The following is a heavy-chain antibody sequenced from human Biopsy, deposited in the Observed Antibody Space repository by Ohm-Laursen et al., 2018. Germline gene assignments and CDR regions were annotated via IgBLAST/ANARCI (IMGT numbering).Heavy chain of an antibody. D-gene: IGHD5-12*01. CDR3: VRQGGYFQN. CDR2: VYYTGNT. CDR1: GGSVGSGTFH. J-gene: IGHJ1*01. Sequence: SDTLSLTCSVSGGSVGSGTFHWGWIRQPPGKGLEWIGHVYYTGNTNYNPSLKSRVTISMDMSKNQFSLRLSSVTAAATAVYYCVRQGGYFQNWGPGSQVAVSS. V-gene: IGHV4-61*01.